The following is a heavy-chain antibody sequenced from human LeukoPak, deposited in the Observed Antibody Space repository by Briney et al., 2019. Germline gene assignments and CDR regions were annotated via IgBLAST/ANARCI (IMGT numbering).Heavy chain of an antibody. CDR1: EYSFTSYW. D-gene: IGHD3-10*01. CDR3: ARGSAGFGEFPDY. CDR2: MYPGGSNT. Sequence: GESLKISCQGFEYSFTSYWIGWVRQMPGKGLEWMGIMYPGGSNTRYSPSLQGQVTISADKSISTAYLQWSSLKASDTAMYYCARGSAGFGEFPDYWGQGTLVTVSS. J-gene: IGHJ4*02. V-gene: IGHV5-51*01.